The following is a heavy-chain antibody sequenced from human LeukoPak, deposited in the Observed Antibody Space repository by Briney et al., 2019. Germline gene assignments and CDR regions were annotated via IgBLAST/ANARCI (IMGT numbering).Heavy chain of an antibody. CDR2: IYYSGYT. D-gene: IGHD2-15*01. CDR1: GGSISSNY. V-gene: IGHV4-59*08. Sequence: PSETLSLTCTVSGGSISSNYWSWIRQPPGKGLEWIGYIYYSGYTNYNPSLKSRVTMSVDTSKNQFSLKLTSVTAADTAVYYCATLRYCSGGSCFPKYLQHWGQGTLVTVSS. CDR3: ATLRYCSGGSCFPKYLQH. J-gene: IGHJ1*01.